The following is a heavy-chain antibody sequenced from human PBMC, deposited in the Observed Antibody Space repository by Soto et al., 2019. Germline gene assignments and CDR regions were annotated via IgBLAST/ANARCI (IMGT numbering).Heavy chain of an antibody. CDR1: GGTFSSYA. CDR3: ARARITIFGVVALYYYYGMDV. Sequence: SVKVSCKASGGTFSSYAISWVRQAPGQGLEWMGGIIPIFGTANYAQKFQGRVTITADESTSTAYMELSSLRSEDTAVYYCARARITIFGVVALYYYYGMDVWGQGTTVTVSS. CDR2: IIPIFGTA. V-gene: IGHV1-69*13. D-gene: IGHD3-3*01. J-gene: IGHJ6*02.